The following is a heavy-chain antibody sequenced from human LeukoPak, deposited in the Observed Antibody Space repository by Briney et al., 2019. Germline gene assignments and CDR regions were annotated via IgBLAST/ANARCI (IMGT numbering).Heavy chain of an antibody. Sequence: SETLSLTCTVSGGSISSYYWSWIRQPAGKGLEWIGRIYTTESTDYNPSLKSRVTISVDTSKNQFSLKLSSVTAADTAVYYCARSSSGWYLNWFDPWGQGTLVTVSS. D-gene: IGHD6-19*01. CDR1: GGSISSYY. CDR3: ARSSSGWYLNWFDP. J-gene: IGHJ5*02. V-gene: IGHV4-4*07. CDR2: IYTTEST.